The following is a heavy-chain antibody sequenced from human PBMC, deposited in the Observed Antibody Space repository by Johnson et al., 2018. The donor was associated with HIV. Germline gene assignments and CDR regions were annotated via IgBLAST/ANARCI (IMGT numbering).Heavy chain of an antibody. D-gene: IGHD2-15*01. CDR3: AKEQLLRAFDI. Sequence: QVQLVESGGGVVQPGRSLRLSCAASGFTFSSYAIHWVRQAPGKGLEWVAVISYDGSNKYYADSVKGQFTISRDNSKNTLYLQMNSLRAEDTAVYYCAKEQLLRAFDIWGQGTLVTVSS. J-gene: IGHJ3*02. V-gene: IGHV3-30*04. CDR2: ISYDGSNK. CDR1: GFTFSSYA.